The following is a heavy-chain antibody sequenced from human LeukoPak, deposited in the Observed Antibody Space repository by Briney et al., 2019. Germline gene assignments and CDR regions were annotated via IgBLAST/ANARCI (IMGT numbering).Heavy chain of an antibody. V-gene: IGHV4-38-2*02. CDR1: NYSISSGYY. D-gene: IGHD3-10*01. Sequence: SETLSLTCTVSNYSISSGYYWGWIRQPPGKGLEWIGNIYQSGSSYYHPSLRSRVTISVDTSKNHFSLKLSSVTAADTAVYYCARGRGEGRGIAMVRGVRAPSYNWFDPWGHGTQVTVSS. CDR2: IYQSGSS. J-gene: IGHJ5*02. CDR3: ARGRGEGRGIAMVRGVRAPSYNWFDP.